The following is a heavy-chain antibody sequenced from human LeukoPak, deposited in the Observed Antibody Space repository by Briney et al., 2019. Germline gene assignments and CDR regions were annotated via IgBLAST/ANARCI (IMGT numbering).Heavy chain of an antibody. CDR3: AKDGGFDSSGYYYVY. D-gene: IGHD3-22*01. CDR2: IWYDGSNK. Sequence: PGGSLRLSCAASGFTFSSYGMHWVRQAPGKGLEWVAVIWYDGSNKYYADSVKGRFTISRDNSKNTLYLQMNSLRAEDTAVYYCAKDGGFDSSGYYYVYWGQGTLVTVSS. CDR1: GFTFSSYG. V-gene: IGHV3-33*06. J-gene: IGHJ4*02.